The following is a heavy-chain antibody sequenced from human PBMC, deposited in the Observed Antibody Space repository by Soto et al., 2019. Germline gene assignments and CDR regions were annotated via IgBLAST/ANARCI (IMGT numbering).Heavy chain of an antibody. D-gene: IGHD5-18*01. CDR2: ISWNSGDI. J-gene: IGHJ6*02. CDR1: GFTFDDYA. V-gene: IGHV3-9*01. CDR3: AKDAIHVLLGYTYGAGGMDV. Sequence: LRLSCAASGFTFDDYAMHWVRLAPGKGLEWVSGISWNSGDIYYADSVKGRFTISRDNAKNSLYLQMNSLRPDDTAMYYCAKDAIHVLLGYTYGAGGMDVWGQGTTVTVSS.